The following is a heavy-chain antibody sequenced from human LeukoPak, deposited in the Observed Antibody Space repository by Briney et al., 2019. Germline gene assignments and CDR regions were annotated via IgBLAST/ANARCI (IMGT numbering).Heavy chain of an antibody. D-gene: IGHD3-10*01. J-gene: IGHJ6*03. CDR1: GYTFTSYY. CDR3: ATLWFGDPTFYYMDV. Sequence: APVKVSCKASGYTFTSYYMHWVRQAPGQGLEWMGIINPSGGSTSYAQKFQGRVTMTRDTSTSTVYMELSSLRSEDTAVYYCATLWFGDPTFYYMDVWGKGTTVTVSS. V-gene: IGHV1-46*03. CDR2: INPSGGST.